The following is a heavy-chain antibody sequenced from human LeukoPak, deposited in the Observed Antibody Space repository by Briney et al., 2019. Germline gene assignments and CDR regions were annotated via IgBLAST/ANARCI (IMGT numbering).Heavy chain of an antibody. D-gene: IGHD1-26*01. Sequence: PGGSLRLSCAASGFTFSSYWMSWVRQAPGKGLEWVSGISGTGGDTYYADSVKGRFTISRDNSKNTLYLQMSSLRGEDTAICCCAKDRGFSGNYYGFVQWGEGTLVTVS. J-gene: IGHJ4*02. CDR2: ISGTGGDT. V-gene: IGHV3-23*01. CDR3: AKDRGFSGNYYGFVQ. CDR1: GFTFSSYW.